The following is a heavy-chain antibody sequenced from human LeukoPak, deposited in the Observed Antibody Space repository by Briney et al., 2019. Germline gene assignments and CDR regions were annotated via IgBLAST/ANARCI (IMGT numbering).Heavy chain of an antibody. Sequence: SETLSLTCAVYGGSFSGYYWSWIRQPPGKGLEWIGEINHSGSTNYNPSLKSRVTISVDTSKSQFSLKLSSVTAADTAVYYCARGDKRYYYDSSGIDYWGQGTLVTVSS. CDR1: GGSFSGYY. D-gene: IGHD3-22*01. CDR3: ARGDKRYYYDSSGIDY. V-gene: IGHV4-34*01. CDR2: INHSGST. J-gene: IGHJ4*02.